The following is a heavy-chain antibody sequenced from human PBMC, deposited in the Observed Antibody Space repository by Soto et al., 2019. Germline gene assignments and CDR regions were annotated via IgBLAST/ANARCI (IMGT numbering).Heavy chain of an antibody. CDR3: ASPDGSGSMGWFDP. CDR2: ISYDGSNK. V-gene: IGHV3-30-3*01. Sequence: QVQLVESGGGVVQPGRSLRLSCAASGFTFSSYAMHWVRQAPGKGLEWVAVISYDGSNKYYADSLKGRFTISRDNSKNTLYLQMNSLRAEDTAVYYCASPDGSGSMGWFDPWGQGTLVTVSS. CDR1: GFTFSSYA. D-gene: IGHD3-10*01. J-gene: IGHJ5*02.